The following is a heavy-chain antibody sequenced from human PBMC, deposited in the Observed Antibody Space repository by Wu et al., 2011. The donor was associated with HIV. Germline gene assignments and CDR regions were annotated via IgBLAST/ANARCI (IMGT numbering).Heavy chain of an antibody. Sequence: QEQLVQSGAEVKKPGASVKVSCKASGYTFTAYYMHWLRQAPGQGLEWMGWINPHSGGTNFAQKFQGRVTMTRDTSITTAYVELSRLRSDDTAVYYCARDPYSSSFYYYYFMDVWGKGTTVTVSS. CDR2: INPHSGGT. D-gene: IGHD6-6*01. CDR1: GYTFTAYY. V-gene: IGHV1-2*02. J-gene: IGHJ6*03. CDR3: ARDPYSSSFYYYYFMDV.